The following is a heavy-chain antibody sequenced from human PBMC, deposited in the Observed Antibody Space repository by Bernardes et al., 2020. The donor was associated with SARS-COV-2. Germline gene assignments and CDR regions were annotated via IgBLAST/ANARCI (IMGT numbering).Heavy chain of an antibody. Sequence: GGSLRLSCTTSGFIFRNYGMHWVRPSPGKGLEWMAIIWYDGSKKYYADSAKGRFTISRDNSRDTVYLDMNSLRDDDTAIYHCARSAYYDSRDYRIDFWGQGTLVTVSS. D-gene: IGHD3-22*01. CDR1: GFIFRNYG. CDR3: ARSAYYDSRDYRIDF. J-gene: IGHJ4*02. CDR2: IWYDGSKK. V-gene: IGHV3-33*01.